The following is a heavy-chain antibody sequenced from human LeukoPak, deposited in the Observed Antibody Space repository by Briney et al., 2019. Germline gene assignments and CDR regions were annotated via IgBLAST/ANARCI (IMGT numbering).Heavy chain of an antibody. CDR1: GYTLTSYG. D-gene: IGHD3-3*01. CDR2: ISAYNGNT. Sequence: ASVKVSCKASGYTLTSYGISWVRQAPGQGLDWIGWISAYNGNTNYAQKLQGRVTMTTDTSTSTAYMELRSLRSDDTAVYYCARTANRGYDFWSGYLYWGQGTLVTVSS. J-gene: IGHJ4*02. CDR3: ARTANRGYDFWSGYLY. V-gene: IGHV1-18*01.